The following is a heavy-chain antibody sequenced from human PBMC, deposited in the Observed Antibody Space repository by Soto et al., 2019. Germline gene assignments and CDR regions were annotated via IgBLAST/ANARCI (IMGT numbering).Heavy chain of an antibody. CDR3: TRMDSGYAIFDD. D-gene: IGHD5-12*01. J-gene: IGHJ4*02. Sequence: GGSLRLSCSTSGFVFADYGLNWFRQAPGKGLEWVGFIRSVPYGGTTEYAASVKGRFTISVDVSKSIGYLQMNSLQTGDTAVYFCTRMDSGYAIFDDWGQGTLVTVSS. V-gene: IGHV3-49*03. CDR1: GFVFADYG. CDR2: IRSVPYGGTT.